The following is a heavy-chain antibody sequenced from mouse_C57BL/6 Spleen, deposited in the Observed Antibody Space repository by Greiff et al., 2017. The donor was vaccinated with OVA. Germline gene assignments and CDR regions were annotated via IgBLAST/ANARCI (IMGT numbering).Heavy chain of an antibody. CDR3: ARREDYGPYFDY. CDR1: GYAFSSSW. Sequence: QVQLQQSGPELVKPGASVKISCKASGYAFSSSWMNWVKQRPGKGLEWIGRIYPGDGDTNYNGKFKGKATLTADKSSSTAYMQLSSLTSEDSAVYFCARREDYGPYFDYWGQGTTLTVSS. V-gene: IGHV1-82*01. J-gene: IGHJ2*01. D-gene: IGHD1-1*01. CDR2: IYPGDGDT.